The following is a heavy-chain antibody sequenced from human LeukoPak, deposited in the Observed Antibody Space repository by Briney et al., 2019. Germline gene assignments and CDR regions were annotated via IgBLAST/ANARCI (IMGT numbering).Heavy chain of an antibody. CDR3: AINWGFLEWSSGLDY. J-gene: IGHJ4*02. V-gene: IGHV3-30*02. Sequence: PGGSLRLSCTASGFTFSSYGMHWVRQAPGKGLEWVAFIRYDGSNKYYADSVKGRFTISRDNSKNTLYLQMNSLRAEDMAVYYCAINWGFLEWSSGLDYWGQGTLVTVSS. D-gene: IGHD3-3*01. CDR1: GFTFSSYG. CDR2: IRYDGSNK.